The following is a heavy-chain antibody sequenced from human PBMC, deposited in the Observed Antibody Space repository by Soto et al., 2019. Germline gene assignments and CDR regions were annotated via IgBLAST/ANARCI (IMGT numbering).Heavy chain of an antibody. D-gene: IGHD3-3*01. CDR1: GGSISSYY. V-gene: IGHV4-59*01. J-gene: IGHJ6*02. Sequence: SETLSLTCTVSGGSISSYYWSWIRQPPGKGLEWIGYIYYSRSTNYNPSLKSRVTISVDTSKNQFSLKLSSVTAADTAVYYCARVDFWSGSDYYGMDVWGQGTTVTVSS. CDR2: IYYSRST. CDR3: ARVDFWSGSDYYGMDV.